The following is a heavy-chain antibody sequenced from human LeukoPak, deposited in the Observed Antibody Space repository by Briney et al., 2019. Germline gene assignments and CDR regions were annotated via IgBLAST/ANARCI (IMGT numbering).Heavy chain of an antibody. V-gene: IGHV1-8*03. J-gene: IGHJ6*03. Sequence: ASVKVSCKASGYTFTSYDINWVRQATGQGLEWMGWMNPNSGNTAYAQKFQGRVTITRNTSISTAYMELSSLRSEDTAVYYCLITEYGSGSQTDYYMDVWGKGITVTISS. CDR3: LITEYGSGSQTDYYMDV. CDR2: MNPNSGNT. D-gene: IGHD3-10*01. CDR1: GYTFTSYD.